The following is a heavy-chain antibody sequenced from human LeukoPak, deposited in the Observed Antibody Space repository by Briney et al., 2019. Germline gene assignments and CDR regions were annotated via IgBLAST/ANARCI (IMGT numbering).Heavy chain of an antibody. CDR3: AKDNGIVAPPIPLDY. V-gene: IGHV3-23*01. CDR2: ISGSGGST. CDR1: AFTFSIFA. J-gene: IGHJ4*02. D-gene: IGHD5-12*01. Sequence: GGSLRLSCAASAFTFSIFAMSWVRQAPGKGLDWVSTISGSGGSTYYADSVKGRFAISRDNSKNTLYLQMNSLRAEDTAVYYCAKDNGIVAPPIPLDYWGQGTLVTVSS.